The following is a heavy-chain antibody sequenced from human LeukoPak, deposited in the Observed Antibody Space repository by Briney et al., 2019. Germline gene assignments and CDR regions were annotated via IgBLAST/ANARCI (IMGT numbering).Heavy chain of an antibody. D-gene: IGHD2-21*01. CDR2: INLNSGDT. CDR1: GYTFTGYY. CDR3: ASWAGGNAPVASFDY. J-gene: IGHJ4*02. Sequence: ASVEVSCKPSGYTFTGYYMRWMRQAPGQGLEWVGWINLNSGDTNYAQKFQGRVTMTRDTSISTAYMELRRLRSDDTAVYYCASWAGGNAPVASFDYWGQGTLVTVSS. V-gene: IGHV1-2*02.